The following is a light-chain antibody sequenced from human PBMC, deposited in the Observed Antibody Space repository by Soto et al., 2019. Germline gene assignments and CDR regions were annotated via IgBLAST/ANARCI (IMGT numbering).Light chain of an antibody. Sequence: EIVMTQSPATLSVSPGERATLSCRASQSVSSNLAWYQQKPGQAPRLLIYGASTRATGIPARFSGSGSGTEFTHTISSLQSEDFAVYYCQQYNNWPPAYTFVQGTKLEIK. V-gene: IGKV3-15*01. J-gene: IGKJ2*01. CDR3: QQYNNWPPAYT. CDR2: GAS. CDR1: QSVSSN.